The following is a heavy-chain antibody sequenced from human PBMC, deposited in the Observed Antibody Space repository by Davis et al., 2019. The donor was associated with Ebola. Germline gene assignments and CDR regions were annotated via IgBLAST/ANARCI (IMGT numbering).Heavy chain of an antibody. J-gene: IGHJ6*03. CDR3: TRDLNSGSDYYYYYMDV. CDR1: GFTFGDYA. CDR2: IRSKAYGGTT. Sequence: GESLKISCTASGFTFGDYAMSWFRQAPGKGLEWVGFIRSKAYGGTTEYAASVKGRFTISRHDSKSIAYLQMNSLKTEDTAVYYCTRDLNSGSDYYYYYMDVWGKGTTVTVSS. D-gene: IGHD6-19*01. V-gene: IGHV3-49*03.